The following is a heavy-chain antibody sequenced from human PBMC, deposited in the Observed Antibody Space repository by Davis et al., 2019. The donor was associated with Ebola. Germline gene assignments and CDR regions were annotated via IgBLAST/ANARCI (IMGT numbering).Heavy chain of an antibody. J-gene: IGHJ3*02. CDR2: ISGSGGST. CDR1: GFIFRSYA. D-gene: IGHD1-26*01. Sequence: GGSLRLSCAASGFIFRSYAMSWVRQAPGKGLEWVSAISGSGGSTYYADSVKGRFTISRDNSKNTLYLQMNSLRAEDTAVYYCAKDTSNIWFDIWGQGTNVTVSS. V-gene: IGHV3-23*01. CDR3: AKDTSNIWFDI.